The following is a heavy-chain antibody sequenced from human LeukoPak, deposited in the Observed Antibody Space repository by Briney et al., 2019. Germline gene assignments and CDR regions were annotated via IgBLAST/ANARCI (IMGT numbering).Heavy chain of an antibody. CDR3: ARGSAPTGWY. V-gene: IGHV4-59*12. J-gene: IGHJ4*02. CDR1: GGSISTYY. Sequence: SETLSLTCTVSGGSISTYYGNWIRQAPGKGLEWIGYIYYSGSTNYNPSLKSRVTISVDTSKNQFSLKLSSVTAADTAVYYCARGSAPTGWYWGQGTLVTVSS. CDR2: IYYSGST. D-gene: IGHD2-15*01.